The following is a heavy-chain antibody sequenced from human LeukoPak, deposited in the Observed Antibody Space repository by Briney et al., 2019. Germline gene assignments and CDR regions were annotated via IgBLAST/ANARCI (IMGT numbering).Heavy chain of an antibody. CDR1: GGSISSYY. D-gene: IGHD6-19*01. CDR2: IHYSGST. Sequence: SETLSLTCTVSGGSISSYYWSWIRQPPGKGLEWIGYIHYSGSTNCNPSLKSRVTISVDTSKNQFSLMLSFVTAADTAVYYCARHRSSGWSSIDYWGQGTLVTVSS. V-gene: IGHV4-59*01. J-gene: IGHJ4*02. CDR3: ARHRSSGWSSIDY.